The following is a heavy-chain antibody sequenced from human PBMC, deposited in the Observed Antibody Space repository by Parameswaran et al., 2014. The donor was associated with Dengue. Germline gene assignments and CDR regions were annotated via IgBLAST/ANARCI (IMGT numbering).Heavy chain of an antibody. D-gene: IGHD3-9*01. Sequence: VRQAPTEGAWSGSSDISGSGGSTHYADFVKGRFTISRDNSKNTLYLQLNSLRAEDTAIYYCAKGGENEGFFDWLLTTPPAHYFGSWGQGTLVTVSS. V-gene: IGHV3-23*01. CDR3: AKGGENEGFFDWLLTTPPAHYFGS. CDR2: ISGSGGST. J-gene: IGHJ4*02.